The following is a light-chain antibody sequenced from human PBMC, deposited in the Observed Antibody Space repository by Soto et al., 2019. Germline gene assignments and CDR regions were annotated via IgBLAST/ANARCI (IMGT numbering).Light chain of an antibody. CDR1: QSISIY. J-gene: IGKJ4*01. CDR3: QQSYRTPLS. Sequence: DLQMTQSPSSLSASVGDTVTITCRASQSISIYLNWYQQKPGKAPSLLIYAASSLQNGLPSRISGSGSGTDFTLTISSLQREDFATYYCQQSYRTPLSVGGGTKVEIK. CDR2: AAS. V-gene: IGKV1-39*01.